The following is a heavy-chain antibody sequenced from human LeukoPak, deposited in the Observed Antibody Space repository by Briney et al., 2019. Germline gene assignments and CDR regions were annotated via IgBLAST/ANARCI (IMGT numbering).Heavy chain of an antibody. V-gene: IGHV3-48*03. Sequence: GGSLRLSSAVSGFTFSSYEMNWVRQAPGKGLEWVTYISSSGSTIYYADSVKGRFTISRDNAKNSLYLQMNSLRAEDTAVYYCARDRAVAGTPWFDPWGQGTLVTVSS. D-gene: IGHD6-19*01. CDR1: GFTFSSYE. CDR2: ISSSGSTI. CDR3: ARDRAVAGTPWFDP. J-gene: IGHJ5*02.